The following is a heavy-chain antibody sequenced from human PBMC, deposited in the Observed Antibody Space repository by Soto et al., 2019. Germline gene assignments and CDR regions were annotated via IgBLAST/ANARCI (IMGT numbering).Heavy chain of an antibody. J-gene: IGHJ5*02. V-gene: IGHV3-23*01. CDR2: ISGSGGST. D-gene: IGHD3-10*01. CDR3: RVQPSWFDP. CDR1: GFTFSSYA. Sequence: PGGSLRLSCAASGFTFSSYAMSWVRQAPGKGLEWVPAISGSGGSTYYADSVKGRFTISRDNAKNSLYLQMSSLRAEDTAVYYCRVQPSWFDPWGQGTLVTVSS.